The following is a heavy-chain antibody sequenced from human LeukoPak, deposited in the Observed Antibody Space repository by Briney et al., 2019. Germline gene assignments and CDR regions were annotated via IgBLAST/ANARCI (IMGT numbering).Heavy chain of an antibody. CDR3: ARDNPYSESLAADDAFDI. CDR2: ISSWSSYT. J-gene: IGHJ3*02. D-gene: IGHD1-26*01. Sequence: PGGSLRLSCAGSGFTFSTYSIHWVRQAPGKGLEWVSCISSWSSYTYYADSVKGRFTISRDNAKSSLYLQVNSLRAEDTAVYYCARDNPYSESLAADDAFDIWGQGTMVTVSS. CDR1: GFTFSTYS. V-gene: IGHV3-21*01.